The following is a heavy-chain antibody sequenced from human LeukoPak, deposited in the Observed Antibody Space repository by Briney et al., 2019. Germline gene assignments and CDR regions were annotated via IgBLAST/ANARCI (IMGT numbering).Heavy chain of an antibody. CDR3: SGRWGSGWYFDL. Sequence: GGSLRLSCAASGFTFSSYWMYWVRQAPGKGLWWGSRICNDGSIKNSADSVKGRFTLSRDKAKNTLYLHMNSLRVEDTALYYGSGRWGSGWYFDLWGRGTLVTVSS. J-gene: IGHJ2*01. V-gene: IGHV3-74*01. CDR2: ICNDGSIK. CDR1: GFTFSSYW. D-gene: IGHD7-27*01.